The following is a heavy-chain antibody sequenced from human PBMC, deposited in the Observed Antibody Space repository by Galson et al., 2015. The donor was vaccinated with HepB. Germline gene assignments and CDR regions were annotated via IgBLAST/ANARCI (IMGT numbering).Heavy chain of an antibody. V-gene: IGHV3-23*01. D-gene: IGHD2-2*02. J-gene: IGHJ4*02. CDR3: AKFVSATAIGDFDY. CDR2: ISGSGDST. Sequence: SLRLSCAASGFTFSSYAMSWVRQAPGKGLEWVSAISGSGDSTYYADSVMGRFTVSRDNSKSTLYLQMNSLRAEDTALYYCAKFVSATAIGDFDYWGQGTLVTVSS. CDR1: GFTFSSYA.